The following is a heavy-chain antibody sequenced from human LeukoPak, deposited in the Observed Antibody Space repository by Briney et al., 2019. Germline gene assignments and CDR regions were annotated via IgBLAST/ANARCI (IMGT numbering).Heavy chain of an antibody. V-gene: IGHV3-30*04. Sequence: PGGSLRLSCAASGFTFSSYAMHWVRQAPGKGLEWVAVISYDGSNKYYADSVKGRFTISRDNSKNTLYLQMNSLRAEDTAVYYGVSSGYYYWGQGTLVTASS. D-gene: IGHD3-22*01. J-gene: IGHJ4*02. CDR2: ISYDGSNK. CDR3: VSSGYYY. CDR1: GFTFSSYA.